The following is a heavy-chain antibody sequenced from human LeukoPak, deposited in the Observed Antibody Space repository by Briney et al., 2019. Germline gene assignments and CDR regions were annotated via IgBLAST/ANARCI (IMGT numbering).Heavy chain of an antibody. V-gene: IGHV4-39*01. D-gene: IGHD2-15*01. CDR3: ARRDPGGYCSTGSCLTYYYYMDV. J-gene: IGHJ6*03. Sequence: SETLSLTCTVSGGSISSSSYSWGWIRQPPGQGLEWIGTIYYSGSTHYNPSLNSRVTISLDTSKNQFSLKLSSVTAADTAVYYCARRDPGGYCSTGSCLTYYYYMDVWGKGTTVTVSS. CDR1: GGSISSSSYS. CDR2: IYYSGST.